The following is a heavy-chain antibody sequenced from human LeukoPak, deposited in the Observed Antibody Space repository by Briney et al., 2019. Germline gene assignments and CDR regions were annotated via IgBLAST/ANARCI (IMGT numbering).Heavy chain of an antibody. CDR1: GYTFTGYY. J-gene: IGHJ5*02. V-gene: IGHV1-2*02. CDR3: ARDRDSGYDLWFDP. D-gene: IGHD5-12*01. Sequence: ASVKVSCKASGYTFTGYYTHWVRQAPGQGLEWMGWINPNSGGTNYAQKFQGRVTMTRDTSISTAYMELSRLRSDDTAVYYCARDRDSGYDLWFDPWGQGTLVTVSS. CDR2: INPNSGGT.